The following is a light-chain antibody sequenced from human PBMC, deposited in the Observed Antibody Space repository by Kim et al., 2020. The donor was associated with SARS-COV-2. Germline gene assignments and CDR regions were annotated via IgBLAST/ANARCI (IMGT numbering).Light chain of an antibody. V-gene: IGLV2-23*02. J-gene: IGLJ1*01. CDR1: SSDVGSYNL. Sequence: GQSITISCTGTSSDVGSYNLVSWYQQHPGKAPKLMIYEVTKRPSGVSNRFSGSKSGNTASLTISGLQAEDEADYYCYSYAGGSTFVFGTGTKVTVL. CDR3: YSYAGGSTFV. CDR2: EVT.